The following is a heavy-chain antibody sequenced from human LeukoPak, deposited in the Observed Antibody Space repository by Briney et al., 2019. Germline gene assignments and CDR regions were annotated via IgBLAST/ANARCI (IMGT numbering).Heavy chain of an antibody. CDR3: AKVSASAGATHYFDY. J-gene: IGHJ4*02. CDR1: GFTFSSYA. Sequence: PGGSLRLSCTASGFTFSSYAMYWVRQAPGKGLEWVSGIFGSGGSAHYADSVKGRFTISRDNSKNTLYLQMNSLRAEDTAVYYCAKVSASAGATHYFDYWGQGTLVTVSS. CDR2: IFGSGGSA. D-gene: IGHD1-26*01. V-gene: IGHV3-23*01.